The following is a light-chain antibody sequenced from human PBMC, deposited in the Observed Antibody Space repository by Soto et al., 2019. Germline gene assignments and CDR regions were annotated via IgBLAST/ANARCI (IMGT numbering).Light chain of an antibody. CDR1: SGYSSYA. CDR3: QTWGAGIWV. CDR2: VNSDGSH. Sequence: QLVLTQSPSASASLGASVKLTCTLSSGYSSYAIAWHQQRPEKGPRYLMKVNSDGSHNKGDGIPDRFSGSSSGAERYLTISSLQSEDEADYYCQTWGAGIWVFGGGTKLTVL. J-gene: IGLJ3*02. V-gene: IGLV4-69*01.